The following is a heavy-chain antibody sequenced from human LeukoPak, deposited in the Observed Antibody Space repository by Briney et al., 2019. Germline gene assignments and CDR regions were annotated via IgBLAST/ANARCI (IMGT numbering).Heavy chain of an antibody. CDR2: VSHRGST. D-gene: IGHD5-24*01. Sequence: PSETLSLTCAVYGGSSSGYDWSWIRQPPGKGLEWIGGVSHRGSTNYNPSLKSRVTISVDTSKNHFSLKLTSVTAADTALYYCAIRDGYNYDYWGQGILVTVSS. CDR3: AIRDGYNYDY. J-gene: IGHJ4*02. CDR1: GGSSSGYD. V-gene: IGHV4-34*01.